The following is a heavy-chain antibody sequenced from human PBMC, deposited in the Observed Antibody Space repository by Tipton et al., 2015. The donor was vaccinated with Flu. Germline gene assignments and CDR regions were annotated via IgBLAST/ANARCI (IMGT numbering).Heavy chain of an antibody. CDR3: AREYCRDTRCYTGFDY. CDR2: DYTKRDT. V-gene: IGHV4-4*02. CDR1: RDSFKRNNW. Sequence: TLSLTCAVSRDSFKRNNWWHWVRQPPGKELDRIGEDYTKRDTKNNPSLTGLVTMLADTSKKQFSLIMASVTAAATAVYYCAREYCRDTRCYTGFDYWGQGTLVTVSS. D-gene: IGHD2-2*02. J-gene: IGHJ4*02.